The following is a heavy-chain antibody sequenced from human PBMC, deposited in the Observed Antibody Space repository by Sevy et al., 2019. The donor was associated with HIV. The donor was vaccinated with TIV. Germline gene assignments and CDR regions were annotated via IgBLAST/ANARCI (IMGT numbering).Heavy chain of an antibody. J-gene: IGHJ4*02. CDR2: ISNTGGST. Sequence: GGSLRLSCAASGFTFSIYAMSWVRQAPGKGLEWVSVISNTGGSTYYADSVKGRFTISRDNSNNTLYLQMNTLRAEDTAVYYCANDRVSGNYYTGDFDYWGQGTLVTVSS. D-gene: IGHD3-10*01. V-gene: IGHV3-23*01. CDR3: ANDRVSGNYYTGDFDY. CDR1: GFTFSIYA.